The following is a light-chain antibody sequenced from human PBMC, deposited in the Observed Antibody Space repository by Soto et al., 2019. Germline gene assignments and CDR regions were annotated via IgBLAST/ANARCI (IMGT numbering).Light chain of an antibody. Sequence: DIQMTQSPSSLSASVGDRVTITCQASDDISNYLNWYQQKPGKAPKILIYDASHLESGVPSRLSGGGSGTEFTFPISSMQAEDIAKYYCQQYANLPLTFGPGAKVDIK. V-gene: IGKV1-33*01. CDR2: DAS. CDR3: QQYANLPLT. CDR1: DDISNY. J-gene: IGKJ3*01.